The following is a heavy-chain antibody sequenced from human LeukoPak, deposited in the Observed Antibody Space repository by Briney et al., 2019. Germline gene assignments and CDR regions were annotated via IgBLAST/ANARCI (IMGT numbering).Heavy chain of an antibody. CDR3: ASHVLRYFDWLEEGSWFDP. V-gene: IGHV1-69*06. J-gene: IGHJ5*02. D-gene: IGHD3-9*01. Sequence: GASVKVSCKASGGTFSSYAISWVRQAPGQGLEWMGGIIPIFGTANYARKFQGRVTITADKSTSTAYMELSSLRSEDTAVYYCASHVLRYFDWLEEGSWFDPWGQGTLVTVSS. CDR1: GGTFSSYA. CDR2: IIPIFGTA.